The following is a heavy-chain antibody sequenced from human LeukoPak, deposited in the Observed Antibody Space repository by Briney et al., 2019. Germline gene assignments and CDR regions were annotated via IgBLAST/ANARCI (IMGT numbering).Heavy chain of an antibody. V-gene: IGHV3-7*01. J-gene: IGHJ4*02. Sequence: GGSLRLSCEASGFTFGTFWMSWVRQAPGKGLEWVANIKQGGSEKNYVDSVKGRFTIARDDAKNSLYLQMNSLRAEDTAVYYCARVQREYYYDSSGIMGNWGQGTLVTVSS. CDR1: GFTFGTFW. CDR2: IKQGGSEK. D-gene: IGHD3-22*01. CDR3: ARVQREYYYDSSGIMGN.